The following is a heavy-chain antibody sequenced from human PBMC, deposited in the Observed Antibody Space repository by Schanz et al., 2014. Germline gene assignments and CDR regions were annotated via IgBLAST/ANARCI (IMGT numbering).Heavy chain of an antibody. CDR1: GFTFSSYA. Sequence: EVQLLESGGGLVQPGGSLRLSCAASGFTFSSYAMSWVRQAPGKGLEWVSALSGSGGSTYYADSVKGRFTISRDNSKNTLYLHMNTLRSEDTAVYYCAKDLLYGAPMPLNHLDYWGQGTLVTVSS. D-gene: IGHD2-2*01. J-gene: IGHJ4*02. V-gene: IGHV3-23*01. CDR3: AKDLLYGAPMPLNHLDY. CDR2: LSGSGGST.